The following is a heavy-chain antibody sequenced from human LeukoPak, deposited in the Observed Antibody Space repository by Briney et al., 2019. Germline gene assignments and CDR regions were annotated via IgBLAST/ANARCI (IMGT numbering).Heavy chain of an antibody. Sequence: SETLSLTCTVSGGSISTYYWSWIRQPPGKQLEWIGYISYGEATSYNPSLKRRVTISVNSPKNYFSLRLTSLTAADTALYYCARHGGTIDYFDYWGPGSLVTVSS. V-gene: IGHV4-59*08. CDR2: ISYGEAT. D-gene: IGHD1-26*01. CDR3: ARHGGTIDYFDY. CDR1: GGSISTYY. J-gene: IGHJ4*02.